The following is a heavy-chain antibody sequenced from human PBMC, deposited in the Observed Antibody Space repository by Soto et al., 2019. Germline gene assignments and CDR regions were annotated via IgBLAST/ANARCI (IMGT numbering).Heavy chain of an antibody. CDR2: IYHSGST. V-gene: IGHV4-4*02. J-gene: IGHJ4*02. CDR3: ASFLAGYPTYYFDY. Sequence: SETVSLTCAVSGGSISISNWWICVRQPPGKGLEWIGEIYHSGSTNYNPSLKSRVTISVDKSKNQFSLKLSSVTAADTAVYYCASFLAGYPTYYFDYWGQGTLVTVSS. D-gene: IGHD5-18*01. CDR1: GGSISISNW.